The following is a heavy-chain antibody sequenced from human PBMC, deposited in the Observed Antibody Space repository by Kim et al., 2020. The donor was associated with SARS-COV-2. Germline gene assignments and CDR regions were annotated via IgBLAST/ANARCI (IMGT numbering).Heavy chain of an antibody. CDR2: ISSNSAYI. J-gene: IGHJ4*02. CDR3: ARESATVSHSSLDYYDY. CDR1: GFTFRSFT. Sequence: GGSLRLSCAASGFTFRSFTMNWVRQAPGKGLEWVSSISSNSAYIYYADSLRGRFTISRDNAKNSLYLQMDSLRAEDTAVYYCARESATVSHSSLDYYDYWGRGTLVTVSS. V-gene: IGHV3-21*01. D-gene: IGHD1-1*01.